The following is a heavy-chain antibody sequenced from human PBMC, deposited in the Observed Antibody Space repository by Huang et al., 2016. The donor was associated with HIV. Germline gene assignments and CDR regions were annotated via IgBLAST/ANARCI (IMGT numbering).Heavy chain of an antibody. V-gene: IGHV1-8*01. CDR2: MDPNSGNT. J-gene: IGHJ4*02. CDR3: ATLPPVNYGRSGGRVRDY. D-gene: IGHD2-15*01. Sequence: QVQLVQSGAEVKKPGASVKVSCRASGYTFSNYDINWVRQAPGQGREWMGRMDPNSGNTGHARKVQGRVTMTRSTSISTAYMELSRLRFEDTAVYYCATLPPVNYGRSGGRVRDYWGQGSLVTVSS. CDR1: GYTFSNYD.